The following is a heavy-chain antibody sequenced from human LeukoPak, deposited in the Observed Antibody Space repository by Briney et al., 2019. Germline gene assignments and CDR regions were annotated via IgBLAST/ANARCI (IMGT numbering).Heavy chain of an antibody. J-gene: IGHJ6*02. Sequence: SETLSLTCSVSGGSIHSSSYHWGWIRQPPGKGLDWIGSIFYSGSTYYKPSLKSRVTISVDTTNNQFSLKLSSVTAADTAVYYCARTHLYYGMDVWGQGTTVTVSS. CDR2: IFYSGST. V-gene: IGHV4-39*01. CDR3: ARTHLYYGMDV. CDR1: GGSIHSSSYH.